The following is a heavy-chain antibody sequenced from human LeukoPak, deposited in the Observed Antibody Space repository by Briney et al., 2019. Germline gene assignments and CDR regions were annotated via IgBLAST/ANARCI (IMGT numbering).Heavy chain of an antibody. V-gene: IGHV3-30*01. CDR3: AREGYSNRWFDP. D-gene: IGHD1-14*01. CDR1: GFTFSSYA. CDR2: ISYDGTNK. Sequence: GGSLRLSCAASGFTFSSYAMHWVRQAPGKGLEWVAIISYDGTNKYHADSVKGRFTISRDNSKDTLYLQMNSLRAEDTAVYYCAREGYSNRWFDPWGQGTLVTVSS. J-gene: IGHJ5*02.